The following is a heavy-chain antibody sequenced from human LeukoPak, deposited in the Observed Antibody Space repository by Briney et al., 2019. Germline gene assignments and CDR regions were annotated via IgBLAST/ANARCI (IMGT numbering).Heavy chain of an antibody. J-gene: IGHJ4*02. CDR3: ARELPGYSYGYAVLED. Sequence: SQTLSLTCAISGDSVSSNSAAWNWIRQSPSRGLEWLGRTYYRSKWYNDYAVPVKSRITINPDTSKSQFSLQLNSVTPEDTAVYYCARELPGYSYGYAVLEDWGQGTLVTVSS. V-gene: IGHV6-1*01. CDR2: TYYRSKWYN. CDR1: GDSVSSNSAA. D-gene: IGHD5-18*01.